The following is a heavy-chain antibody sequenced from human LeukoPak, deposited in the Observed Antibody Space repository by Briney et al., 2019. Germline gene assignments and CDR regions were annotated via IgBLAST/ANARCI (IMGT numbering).Heavy chain of an antibody. CDR1: GYTFTSYY. CDR3: ARVLSGYSYGRATGRYYYYYMDV. J-gene: IGHJ6*03. D-gene: IGHD5-18*01. Sequence: GASVKVSCKASGYTFTSYYMHWVRQAPGQGLEWMGIINPSGGSTSYAQKFQGRVTMTRDMSTSTDYMELSSLRYEDTAVYYCARVLSGYSYGRATGRYYYYYMDVWGKGTTVTISS. CDR2: INPSGGST. V-gene: IGHV1-46*01.